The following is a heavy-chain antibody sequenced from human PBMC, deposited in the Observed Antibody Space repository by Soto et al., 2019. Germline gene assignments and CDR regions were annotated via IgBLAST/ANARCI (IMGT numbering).Heavy chain of an antibody. D-gene: IGHD1-1*01. CDR1: GGSISSSTYY. CDR3: ASLSYEQLW. V-gene: IGHV4-39*01. Sequence: SETLSLTCTVSGGSISSSTYYWGWIRQSPGKGLEWIGSIFYSGSTYFNPSFKSRVTISVDTSKNQFSLKLSSVTVADKAVYYCASLSYEQLWWGQGTLVTVSS. CDR2: IFYSGST. J-gene: IGHJ4*02.